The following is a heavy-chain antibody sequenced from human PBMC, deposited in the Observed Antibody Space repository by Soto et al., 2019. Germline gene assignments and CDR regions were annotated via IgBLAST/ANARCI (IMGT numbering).Heavy chain of an antibody. CDR1: GGSISSYY. V-gene: IGHV4-30-4*01. Sequence: ASETLSLTCTVSGGSISSYYWSWIRQPPGKGLEWIGYIYYSGSTYYNPSLKSRVTISVDTSKNQFSLKLSSVTAADTAVYYCARGSYYYDSSGYYHYSGQGTLVTVSS. D-gene: IGHD3-22*01. CDR2: IYYSGST. CDR3: ARGSYYYDSSGYYHY. J-gene: IGHJ4*02.